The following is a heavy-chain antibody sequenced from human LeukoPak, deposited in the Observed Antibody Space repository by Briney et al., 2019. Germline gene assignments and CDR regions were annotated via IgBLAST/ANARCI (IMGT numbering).Heavy chain of an antibody. J-gene: IGHJ6*04. Sequence: ASVKVSCKASGYTFTSYGISWVRQAPGQGLEWMGWISAYNGNTNYAQKLQGRVTMTTDTSTSTAYMELRNLRSDDTAVYYCARDKGQLEPRVSYYYYYGMDVWGKGTTVTVSS. CDR3: ARDKGQLEPRVSYYYYYGMDV. D-gene: IGHD1-1*01. CDR1: GYTFTSYG. V-gene: IGHV1-18*04. CDR2: ISAYNGNT.